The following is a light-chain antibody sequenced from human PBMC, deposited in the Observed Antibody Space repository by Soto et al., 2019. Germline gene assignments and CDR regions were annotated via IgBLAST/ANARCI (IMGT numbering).Light chain of an antibody. Sequence: QSVLTQPPSVSGAPGQRVTISCTGSSVNIGAGYDVHWYQQLPGTAPKLLIYGNSNRPSGVPDRFSGSKSGTSASLAITGLQAEDEADYYCQSYDSSLSAVVFGGGTKLTVL. J-gene: IGLJ2*01. CDR3: QSYDSSLSAVV. CDR1: SVNIGAGYD. CDR2: GNS. V-gene: IGLV1-40*01.